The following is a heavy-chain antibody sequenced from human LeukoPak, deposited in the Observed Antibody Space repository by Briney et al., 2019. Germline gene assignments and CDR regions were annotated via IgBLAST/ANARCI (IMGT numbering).Heavy chain of an antibody. Sequence: HTGGSLRLSCAASGFTVSSNYMSWVRQAPGKGLEWVSAISGSGGSTYYADSVKGRFTISRDNSKNTLYLQMNSLRAEDTAVYYCAKWKGIAVAGLDYWGQGTLVTVSS. CDR2: ISGSGGST. D-gene: IGHD6-19*01. CDR3: AKWKGIAVAGLDY. J-gene: IGHJ4*02. CDR1: GFTVSSNY. V-gene: IGHV3-23*01.